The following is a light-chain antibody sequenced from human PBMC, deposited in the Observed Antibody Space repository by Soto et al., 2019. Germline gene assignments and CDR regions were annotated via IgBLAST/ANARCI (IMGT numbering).Light chain of an antibody. V-gene: IGKV3-11*01. CDR1: QSVSIY. CDR3: QRRSDWPPSLT. CDR2: DAS. J-gene: IGKJ4*01. Sequence: DIGMTQSPSTLYLSLGERATISCRASQSVSIYLGWYQQKPGQAPRLLIFDASKIHTGIPARFSGSGSGTDFTLTISSLEPEYFAVYYCQRRSDWPPSLTFGEGTTVEIK.